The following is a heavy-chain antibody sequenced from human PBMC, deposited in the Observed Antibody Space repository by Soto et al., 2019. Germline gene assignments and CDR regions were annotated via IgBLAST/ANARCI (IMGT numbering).Heavy chain of an antibody. CDR1: GGSINNYY. V-gene: IGHV4-59*08. D-gene: IGHD6-19*01. J-gene: IGHJ4*02. CDR2: IYYGGSP. Sequence: SETLSLTCTVSGGSINNYYWSWIRQSPGKGLEWIGYIYYGGSPHYNPSLKSRVTMSIDTSKNQLSLELSSVTAADTAVYYCAKRRSVWEFDHWGQGTLVTVSS. CDR3: AKRRSVWEFDH.